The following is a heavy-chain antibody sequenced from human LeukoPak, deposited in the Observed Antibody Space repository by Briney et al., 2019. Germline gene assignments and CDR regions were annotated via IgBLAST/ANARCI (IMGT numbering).Heavy chain of an antibody. J-gene: IGHJ4*02. Sequence: SETLSLTCAVYGGSFSGYYWSWIRQPPGKGLEWIGEINHSGSTNYNPSLKSRVTISVDTSKNQFSLKLSSVTAADTAVYYCARGPLRARGIQLWTKWGYWGQGTLVTVSS. V-gene: IGHV4-34*01. D-gene: IGHD5-18*01. CDR3: ARGPLRARGIQLWTKWGY. CDR1: GGSFSGYY. CDR2: INHSGST.